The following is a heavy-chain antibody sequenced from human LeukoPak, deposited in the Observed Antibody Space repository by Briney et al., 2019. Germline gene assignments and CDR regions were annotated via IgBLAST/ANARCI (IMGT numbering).Heavy chain of an antibody. D-gene: IGHD3-22*01. CDR1: GVSISSSSW. CDR2: IYHSGST. CDR3: ARFTPDEYYDSTGYYSNCFDY. V-gene: IGHV4-4*02. Sequence: SETLSLTCVVSGVSISSSSWWSWVRPPPGKGLEWIGEIYHSGSTNYNPSLKSRVTISVDKSKNQFSLKLSSVTAADTAVYYCARFTPDEYYDSTGYYSNCFDYWGQGTLVTVSS. J-gene: IGHJ4*02.